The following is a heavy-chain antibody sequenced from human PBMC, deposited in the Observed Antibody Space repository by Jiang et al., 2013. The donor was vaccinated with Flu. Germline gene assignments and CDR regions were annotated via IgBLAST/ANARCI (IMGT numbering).Heavy chain of an antibody. J-gene: IGHJ3*01. CDR1: GFIFSTYA. CDR2: ISITGAST. CDR3: AKGASGSFYDGFDV. D-gene: IGHD1-26*01. V-gene: IGHV3-23*01. Sequence: QLLESGGGLVQPGGSLRLSCAASGFIFSTYAMNWVRQAPGKGLEWVSGISITGASTYYADSVKGQFTISRDNSKNTLYLQMNSLRVEETAVYYCAKGASGSFYDGFDVWGQGTVVTVSS.